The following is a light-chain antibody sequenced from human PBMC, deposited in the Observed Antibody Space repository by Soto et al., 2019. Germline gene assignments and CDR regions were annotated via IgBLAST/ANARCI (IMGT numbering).Light chain of an antibody. J-gene: IGLJ2*01. CDR2: STS. Sequence: QAVVTQEPSLTVSPGGTVTLTCAPSTGAVTSGYYPNWFQQKPGQAPRALIYSTSNKYSWTPARFSGSLLGGKAALTLSGVQPEDEAEYYCLLYYGGAVVFGGGTKLTVL. V-gene: IGLV7-43*01. CDR3: LLYYGGAVV. CDR1: TGAVTSGYY.